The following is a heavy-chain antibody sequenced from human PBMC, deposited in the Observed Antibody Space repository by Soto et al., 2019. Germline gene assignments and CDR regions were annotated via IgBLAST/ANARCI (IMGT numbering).Heavy chain of an antibody. CDR2: IYTSRST. CDR1: GGSISSYY. J-gene: IGHJ6*02. CDR3: ARDPLVPAAPGGPSYYYGMDV. Sequence: SETLSLTCTVSGGSISSYYWSWIRQPAGKGLEWIGRIYTSRSTNYNPSLKSRVTMSVDTSKNQFSLKLSSVTAADTAVYHCARDPLVPAAPGGPSYYYGMDVWGQGTTVTVSS. D-gene: IGHD2-2*01. V-gene: IGHV4-4*07.